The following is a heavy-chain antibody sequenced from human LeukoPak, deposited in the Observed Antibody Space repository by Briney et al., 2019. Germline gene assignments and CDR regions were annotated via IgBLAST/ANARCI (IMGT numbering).Heavy chain of an antibody. D-gene: IGHD5-12*01. V-gene: IGHV3-7*01. J-gene: IGHJ4*02. CDR3: VRDGGVSGYDLLDY. CDR2: INQDGSEE. CDR1: GFTFSHYW. Sequence: GGSLRLSCAASGFTFSHYWMTWVRQAPGKGLEWVAQINQDGSEEYYMNSVKARFTISRDNAKNSVFLQMNSLRAEDTAVYYCVRDGGVSGYDLLDYWGQGTLVTVSS.